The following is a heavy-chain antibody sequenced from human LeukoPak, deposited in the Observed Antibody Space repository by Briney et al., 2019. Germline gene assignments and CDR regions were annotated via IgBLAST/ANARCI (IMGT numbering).Heavy chain of an antibody. D-gene: IGHD2-2*01. J-gene: IGHJ4*02. V-gene: IGHV1-2*02. Sequence: ASVTVSCKASGYAFTGYYMHWVRQAPGQGLDCMGWINPNSGGTNYAQKFQGRVTMTRDTSISTAYMELSRLRSDDTAVYYYARGNLAKYQLLPYCDYWGQGTLVTVSS. CDR1: GYAFTGYY. CDR2: INPNSGGT. CDR3: ARGNLAKYQLLPYCDY.